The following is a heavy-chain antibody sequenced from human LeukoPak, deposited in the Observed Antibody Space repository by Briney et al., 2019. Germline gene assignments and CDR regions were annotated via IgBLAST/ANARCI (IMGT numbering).Heavy chain of an antibody. CDR3: TRDRGYDVFDI. D-gene: IGHD3-10*01. Sequence: PGGSLRLSCATSGFTFSSYSMNWVRQAPGKGLEWVSSISSSSSYIYYADSVKGRFTISRDNAKNSLYLQMNSLRAEDTALYYCTRDRGYDVFDIWGQGTMVTVSS. J-gene: IGHJ3*02. CDR2: ISSSSSYI. CDR1: GFTFSSYS. V-gene: IGHV3-21*01.